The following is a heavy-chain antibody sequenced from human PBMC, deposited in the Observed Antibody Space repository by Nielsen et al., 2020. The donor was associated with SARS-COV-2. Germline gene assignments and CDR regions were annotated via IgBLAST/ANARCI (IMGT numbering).Heavy chain of an antibody. J-gene: IGHJ6*04. CDR2: IYYSGST. V-gene: IGHV4-30-4*01. D-gene: IGHD3-3*01. Sequence: SETLSLTCTVSGGSISSGDYYWSWIRQPPGKGLEWIGYIYYSGSTYYNPSLKSRVTISVDTSKNQFSLKLSSVTAADTAVYYCARDQGESTIFGVVITGPLGVWGKGTTVTVSS. CDR1: GGSISSGDYY. CDR3: ARDQGESTIFGVVITGPLGV.